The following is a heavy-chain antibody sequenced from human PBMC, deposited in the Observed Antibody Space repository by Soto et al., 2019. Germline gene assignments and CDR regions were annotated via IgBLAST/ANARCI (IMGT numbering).Heavy chain of an antibody. Sequence: PGGSLRLSCAASGFTFSSYGMHWVRQAPGKGLEWVAVIWYDGSNKYYADSVKGRFTISRDNSKNTLYLQMNSLRAEDTAVYYCAREPGSYDFWSGYQGAFDIWGQGTMVTVSS. CDR3: AREPGSYDFWSGYQGAFDI. D-gene: IGHD3-3*01. V-gene: IGHV3-33*01. J-gene: IGHJ3*02. CDR2: IWYDGSNK. CDR1: GFTFSSYG.